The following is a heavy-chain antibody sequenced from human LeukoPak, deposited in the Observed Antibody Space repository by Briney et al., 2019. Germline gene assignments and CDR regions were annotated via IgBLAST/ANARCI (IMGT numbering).Heavy chain of an antibody. CDR1: GGSFSGYY. Sequence: PSETLSLTCAVYGGSFSGYYWSWIRQPPGKGLEWIGEINHSGSTNYNPPLKSRVTISVDTSKNQFSLKLSSVTAADTAVYYCARQLSWFDPWGQGTLVTVSS. CDR2: INHSGST. J-gene: IGHJ5*02. V-gene: IGHV4-34*01. CDR3: ARQLSWFDP.